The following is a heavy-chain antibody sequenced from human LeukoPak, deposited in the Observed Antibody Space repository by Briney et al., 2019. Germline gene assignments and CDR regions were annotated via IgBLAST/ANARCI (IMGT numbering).Heavy chain of an antibody. J-gene: IGHJ4*02. CDR2: VIPILGIA. V-gene: IGHV1-69*04. CDR3: AREGPDYDSSGYGSYFGY. Sequence: SVKVSCKASGGTFSSYAISWVRQAPGQGLEWMGRVIPILGIANYAQKFQGRVTITADKSTSTAYMELSSLRSEDTAVYYCAREGPDYDSSGYGSYFGYWGQGTLVTVSS. CDR1: GGTFSSYA. D-gene: IGHD3-22*01.